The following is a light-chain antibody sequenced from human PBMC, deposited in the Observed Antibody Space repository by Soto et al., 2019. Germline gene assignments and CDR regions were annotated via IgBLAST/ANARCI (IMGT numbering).Light chain of an antibody. J-gene: IGKJ4*01. CDR1: QSVSSK. V-gene: IGKV3-15*01. CDR2: DAS. CDR3: QQYNNWPLT. Sequence: EIVMTQSPATLSVSPGERVTLSCRARQSVSSKLAWYQQKPGQAPRLLIHDASTRASGIPARFSGSGSGTDFTLTISSLQSEDFAVYYCQQYNNWPLTFGGGTKVEIK.